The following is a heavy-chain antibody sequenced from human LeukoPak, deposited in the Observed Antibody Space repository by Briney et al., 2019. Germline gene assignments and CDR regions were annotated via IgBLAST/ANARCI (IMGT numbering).Heavy chain of an antibody. D-gene: IGHD4-17*01. CDR3: AKLLNDYGDYYFDY. J-gene: IGHJ4*02. CDR1: GFTFSIYA. CDR2: IRGSGGST. Sequence: GGSLRLSRAASGFTFSIYAMTWVRQAPGKGLEWVSAIRGSGGSTYYADSVKGRFTISRDNSKNTLYLQMNSLRAEDTAVYYCAKLLNDYGDYYFDYWGQGTLVTVSS. V-gene: IGHV3-23*01.